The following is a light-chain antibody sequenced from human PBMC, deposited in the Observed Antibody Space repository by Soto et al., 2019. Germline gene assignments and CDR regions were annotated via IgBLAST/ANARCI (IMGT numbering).Light chain of an antibody. J-gene: IGLJ1*01. CDR1: SSNIGSNT. CDR3: AAWDDSLNGYV. Sequence: QSVLTQPTSASGTPGQRVTISCSGSSSNIGSNTVNWYQQLPGTAPKLLIYSNNQRPSGVPDRVSGSKSGTSASLAISGLQSEDEADYYCAAWDDSLNGYVFGTGTKVTVL. V-gene: IGLV1-44*01. CDR2: SNN.